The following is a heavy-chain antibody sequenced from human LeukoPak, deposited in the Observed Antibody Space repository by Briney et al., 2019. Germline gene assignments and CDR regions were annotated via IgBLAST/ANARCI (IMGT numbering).Heavy chain of an antibody. V-gene: IGHV3-7*01. Sequence: PGGSLRLSCAASGFTFSSYWMSWVRQAPGKGLEWVANMKQDGSEKYYVDSVKGRFTISRDNAKNSLYLQMNSLRAEDTAVYYCASLWGCCSSTSCYTLPSIDYWGQGTLVTVSS. D-gene: IGHD2-2*02. CDR2: MKQDGSEK. J-gene: IGHJ4*02. CDR3: ASLWGCCSSTSCYTLPSIDY. CDR1: GFTFSSYW.